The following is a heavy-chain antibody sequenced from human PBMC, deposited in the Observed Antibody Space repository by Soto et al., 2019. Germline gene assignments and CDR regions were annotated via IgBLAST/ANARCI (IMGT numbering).Heavy chain of an antibody. CDR2: ISSNGGST. D-gene: IGHD3-22*01. V-gene: IGHV3-64*01. Sequence: GGSLRLSCAASGFTFSSYAMHWVRQAPGKGLEYVSAISSNGGSTYYANSVKGRFTISRDNSKNTLYLQMGSLRAEDMAVYYCARDMELYYYDSSGHDAFDIWGQGTMVTVS. CDR3: ARDMELYYYDSSGHDAFDI. J-gene: IGHJ3*02. CDR1: GFTFSSYA.